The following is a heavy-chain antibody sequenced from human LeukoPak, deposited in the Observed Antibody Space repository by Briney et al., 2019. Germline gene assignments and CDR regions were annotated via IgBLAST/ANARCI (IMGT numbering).Heavy chain of an antibody. J-gene: IGHJ4*02. D-gene: IGHD4-11*01. CDR1: GFTFNYYW. Sequence: GGSLRPSCAASGFTFNYYWMTWVRQAPGKGLEWVANIKQDGSEKYYVDSVRGRFTISRDNAKNSLYLQMNSLRAEDTAVYYCARQTSYNSNWYYFDYWGQGTLVTVSS. V-gene: IGHV3-7*01. CDR2: IKQDGSEK. CDR3: ARQTSYNSNWYYFDY.